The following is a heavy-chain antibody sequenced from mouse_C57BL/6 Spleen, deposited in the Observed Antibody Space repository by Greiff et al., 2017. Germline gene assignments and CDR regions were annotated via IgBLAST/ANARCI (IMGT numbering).Heavy chain of an antibody. CDR3: ASRLLLRYAMDY. Sequence: QVQLKQSGAELMKPGASVKLSCKATGYTFTGYWIEWVKQRPGHGLEWIGEILPGSGSTNYTAKFKGKATFTADTSSNTAYMQLSSLTTEDSAIYYCASRLLLRYAMDYWGQGTSVTVSS. CDR2: ILPGSGST. D-gene: IGHD1-1*01. CDR1: GYTFTGYW. J-gene: IGHJ4*01. V-gene: IGHV1-9*01.